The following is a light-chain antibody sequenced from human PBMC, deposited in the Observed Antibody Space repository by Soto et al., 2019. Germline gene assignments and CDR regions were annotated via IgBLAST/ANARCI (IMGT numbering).Light chain of an antibody. CDR3: LQALQPLYT. CDR1: QSLLHSNGYNY. CDR2: LGS. Sequence: DIVMTQSPLSLPVTPGEPASISCRSSQSLLHSNGYNYLDWYLQKPGQSPQLLIYLGSNRASGVLDRFSGSGSGTDFTLKISRVEAEDVGVYYCLQALQPLYTFGQGTKLEIK. J-gene: IGKJ2*01. V-gene: IGKV2-28*01.